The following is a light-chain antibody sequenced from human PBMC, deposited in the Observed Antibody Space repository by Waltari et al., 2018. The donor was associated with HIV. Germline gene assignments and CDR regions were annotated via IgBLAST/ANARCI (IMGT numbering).Light chain of an antibody. Sequence: EIVMTQSPATLSVSPGERATLFCRASQPVSAHLAWYVQKPGQPPRLRIHGASTGVTDLPSRFSASGSGTDYTRTISSLQSDDYAVYFCQQDHDWPRTFGQGTKVEIK. J-gene: IGKJ1*01. CDR1: QPVSAH. V-gene: IGKV3-15*01. CDR3: QQDHDWPRT. CDR2: GAS.